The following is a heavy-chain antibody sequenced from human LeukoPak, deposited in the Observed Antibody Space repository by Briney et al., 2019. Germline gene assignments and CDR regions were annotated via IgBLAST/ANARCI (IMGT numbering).Heavy chain of an antibody. D-gene: IGHD6-6*01. V-gene: IGHV1-46*01. CDR3: ARTAARRFDY. CDR2: INPSGGST. J-gene: IGHJ4*02. CDR1: GYTFTSYY. Sequence: GSVKVSCKASGYTFTSYYMHWVRQAPGQGLEWTGIINPSGGSTSYAQKFQGRVTMTRDTSTSTVYMELSSLRSDDTAVYYCARTAARRFDYWGQGTLVTVSS.